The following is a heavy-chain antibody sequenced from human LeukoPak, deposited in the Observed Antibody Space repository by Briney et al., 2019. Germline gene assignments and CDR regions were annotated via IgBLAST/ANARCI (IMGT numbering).Heavy chain of an antibody. J-gene: IGHJ6*02. CDR3: ARRMMVRGVGYYGMDV. V-gene: IGHV1-2*02. Sequence: ASVKVSCKASGYTFTGYYMHWVRQAPGQGLGWMGWINPNSGGTNYAQKFQGRVTMTRDTSISTAYMELSRLRSDDTAVYYCARRMMVRGVGYYGMDVWGQGTTVTVSS. D-gene: IGHD3-10*01. CDR2: INPNSGGT. CDR1: GYTFTGYY.